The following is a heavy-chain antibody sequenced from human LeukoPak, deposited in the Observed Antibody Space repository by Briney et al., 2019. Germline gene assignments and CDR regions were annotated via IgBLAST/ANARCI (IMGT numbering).Heavy chain of an antibody. D-gene: IGHD6-19*01. Sequence: GGSLRLSSAASGFNFDEYTMHWVRQVPGKGLEWVSVIGWDSDSKYYLESVKGRFTISRDNNKNSLYLQMDSLRTEDTALYYCAKDRSRSYSSFDSWGQGTLVTVSS. V-gene: IGHV3-43*01. CDR1: GFNFDEYT. CDR2: IGWDSDSK. CDR3: AKDRSRSYSSFDS. J-gene: IGHJ4*02.